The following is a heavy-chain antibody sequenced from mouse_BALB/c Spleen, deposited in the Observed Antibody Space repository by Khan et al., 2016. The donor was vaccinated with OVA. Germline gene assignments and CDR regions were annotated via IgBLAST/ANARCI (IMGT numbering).Heavy chain of an antibody. V-gene: IGHV1S132*01. J-gene: IGHJ3*01. CDR1: GYTFTSYW. CDR2: IFPGTGTT. Sequence: QVQLKQSGAELVKPGASVKLSCKTSGYTFTSYWIQWVKQRPGQGLGWIGEIFPGTGTTYYNENFKGKATLTIDTSSTTAYMQLSSLTSEDSAVSLCARGYFGNYEFAYWAKGLWSLSLQ. CDR3: ARGYFGNYEFAY. D-gene: IGHD2-1*01.